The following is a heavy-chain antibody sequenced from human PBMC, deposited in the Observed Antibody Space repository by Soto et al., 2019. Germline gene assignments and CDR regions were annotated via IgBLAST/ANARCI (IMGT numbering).Heavy chain of an antibody. CDR2: ISGSGGST. CDR1: GFTFSSYA. J-gene: IGHJ4*02. CDR3: AKTTWGYCSSTSCYFDY. D-gene: IGHD2-2*01. V-gene: IGHV3-23*01. Sequence: EVQLLESGGGLVQPGGSLRLSSAASGFTFSSYAMSWVRQAPGKGLEWVSAISGSGGSTYYADSVKGRFTISRDNSKNTLYLQMNSLRAEDTAVYYCAKTTWGYCSSTSCYFDYWGQGTLVTVSS.